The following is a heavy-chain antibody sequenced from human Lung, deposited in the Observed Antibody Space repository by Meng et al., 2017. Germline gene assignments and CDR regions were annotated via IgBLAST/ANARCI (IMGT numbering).Heavy chain of an antibody. CDR2: ITGDGSST. Sequence: VSLVWSGGGLVQPWGSLRFSCAASGFPFSTHWMHWVRQAPGKGLEWVSRITGDGSSTIYADSVQGRFTMSRDNAKNTLSLQMNSLRAEDTVVYYCARGGVTTDDWGQGTLVTVSS. CDR1: GFPFSTHW. J-gene: IGHJ4*02. CDR3: ARGGVTTDD. D-gene: IGHD4-17*01. V-gene: IGHV3-74*01.